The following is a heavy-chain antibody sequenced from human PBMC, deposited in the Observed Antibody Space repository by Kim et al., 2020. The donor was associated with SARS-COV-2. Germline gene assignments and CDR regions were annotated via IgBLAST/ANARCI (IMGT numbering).Heavy chain of an antibody. V-gene: IGHV5-51*01. CDR1: GYSFTSYW. J-gene: IGHJ6*02. CDR3: ARYIAVAATWGYYYYYGMDV. Sequence: GESLKISCKGSGYSFTSYWIGWVRQMPGKGLEWMGIIYPGDSDTRYSPSFQGQVTISADKSISTAYLQWSSLEASDTAMYYCARYIAVAATWGYYYYYGMDVWGQGTTVTVSS. D-gene: IGHD6-19*01. CDR2: IYPGDSDT.